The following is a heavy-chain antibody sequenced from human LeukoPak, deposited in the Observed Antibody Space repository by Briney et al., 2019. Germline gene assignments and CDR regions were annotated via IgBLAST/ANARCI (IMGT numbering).Heavy chain of an antibody. J-gene: IGHJ4*02. CDR2: ISAYNGNT. CDR1: GYTFTGYY. CDR3: ARCRDGYWPVPDY. D-gene: IGHD5-24*01. Sequence: ASVKVSCKASGYTFTGYYMHWVRQAPGQGLEWMGWISAYNGNTNYAQKLQGRVTMTTDTSTSTAYMELRSLRSDDTAVYYCARCRDGYWPVPDYWGQGTLVTVSS. V-gene: IGHV1-18*04.